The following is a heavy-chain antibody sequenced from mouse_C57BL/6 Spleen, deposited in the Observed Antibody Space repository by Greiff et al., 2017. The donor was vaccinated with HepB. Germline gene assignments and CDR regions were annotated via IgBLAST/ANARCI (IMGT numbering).Heavy chain of an antibody. V-gene: IGHV1-82*01. D-gene: IGHD1-1*01. Sequence: VQLVESGPELVKPGASVKISCKASGYAFSSSWMNWVKQRPGKGLEWIGRIYPGDGDTNYNGKFKGKATLTADKSSSTAYMQLSSLTSEDSAVYFCARWRYYGSSYNWYFDVWGTGTTVTVSS. CDR3: ARWRYYGSSYNWYFDV. J-gene: IGHJ1*03. CDR1: GYAFSSSW. CDR2: IYPGDGDT.